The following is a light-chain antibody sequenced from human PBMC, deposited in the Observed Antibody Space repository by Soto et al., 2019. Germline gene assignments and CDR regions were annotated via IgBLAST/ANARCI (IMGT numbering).Light chain of an antibody. CDR1: QSVSSSY. Sequence: DIVWPKPHCPLSLSPGERTTLSCISSQSVSSSYLAWYQQKPGQAPRLLIYGASSRATGIPDRFSGSGSGTDFTLTISRLEPEDFAVYCCQQYGNFPFTFGRGTRLDIK. CDR3: QQYGNFPFT. J-gene: IGKJ5*01. CDR2: GAS. V-gene: IGKV3-20*01.